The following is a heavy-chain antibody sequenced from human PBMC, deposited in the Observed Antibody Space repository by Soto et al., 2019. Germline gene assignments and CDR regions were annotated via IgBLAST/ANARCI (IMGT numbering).Heavy chain of an antibody. V-gene: IGHV3-23*01. J-gene: IGHJ4*03. CDR2: VSGDGYAS. Sequence: EVRLLESGGGLVQPGGSLRLSCAGSGFTFSSNAMSWVRQAPGMGLEWVSSVSGDGYASDYADSVKGRFTVSIHNSKNTLYLQMNSLRAEDTAVYYCAKRHYYGSGSFALATWGQGTLVTVSS. CDR1: GFTFSSNA. CDR3: AKRHYYGSGSFALAT. D-gene: IGHD3-10*01.